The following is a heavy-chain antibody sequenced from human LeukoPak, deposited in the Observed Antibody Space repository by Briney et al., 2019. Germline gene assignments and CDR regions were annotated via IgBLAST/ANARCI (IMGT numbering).Heavy chain of an antibody. J-gene: IGHJ6*02. V-gene: IGHV4-31*03. CDR3: ARRTFGGVNGMDV. D-gene: IGHD3-10*01. CDR1: GGSSSIGGYY. CDR2: SYYSGST. Sequence: SETLSLTCSVSGGSSSIGGYYCGWIRQHPGKGLEWIAYSYYSGSTYYNPSLKSRVAISVDMSESQFSLSLASVNGADTDVYYCARRTFGGVNGMDVWGQGTTVTVSS.